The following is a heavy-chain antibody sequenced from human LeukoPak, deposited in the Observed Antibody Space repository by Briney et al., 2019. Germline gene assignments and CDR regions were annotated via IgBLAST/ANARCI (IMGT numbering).Heavy chain of an antibody. D-gene: IGHD2-2*01. CDR1: GFTFSSYS. CDR3: AREGVPAAFDI. CDR2: FRSDNGNR. Sequence: PGGSLRLPCAASGFTFSSYSMNWVRQAPGKGLEWVSSFRSDNGNRDYADSVKGRFTISRDNAKNSLYLQMNSLRAEDTAVYYCAREGVPAAFDIWGQGTMVTVSS. J-gene: IGHJ3*02. V-gene: IGHV3-21*01.